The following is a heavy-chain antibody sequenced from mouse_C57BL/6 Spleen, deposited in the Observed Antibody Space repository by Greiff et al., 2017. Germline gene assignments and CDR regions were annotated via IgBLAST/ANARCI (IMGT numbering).Heavy chain of an antibody. D-gene: IGHD2-2*01. V-gene: IGHV1-53*01. CDR2: INPSNGGT. Sequence: QVQLQQPGTELVKPGASVKLSCKASGYTFTSYWMHWVKQRPGQGLEWIGNINPSNGGTNYNEKFKSKATLTVDKSSSTAYMQLSSLTSEDSAVYLCASERRNVGYQGGFAYWGQGTLVTVSA. J-gene: IGHJ3*01. CDR3: ASERRNVGYQGGFAY. CDR1: GYTFTSYW.